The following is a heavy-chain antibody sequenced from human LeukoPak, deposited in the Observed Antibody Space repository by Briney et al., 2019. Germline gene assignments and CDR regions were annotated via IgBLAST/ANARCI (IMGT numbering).Heavy chain of an antibody. D-gene: IGHD1-26*01. CDR1: GFTFNDYY. CDR2: INIGSTNT. Sequence: GGSLRLSCAASGFTFNDYYMSWIRQAPGKGLEWLSYINIGSTNTHYADSVKGRFTIFRENAKKSLYLEMNNLRAEDTAVYYCATDGAGFDPWGQGVLVTVSS. CDR3: ATDGAGFDP. V-gene: IGHV3-11*05. J-gene: IGHJ5*02.